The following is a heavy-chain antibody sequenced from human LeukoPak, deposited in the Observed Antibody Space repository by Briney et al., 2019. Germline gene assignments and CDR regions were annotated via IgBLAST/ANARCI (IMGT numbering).Heavy chain of an antibody. CDR1: TDSLSSNSAT. CDR3: ARGNGYPFDY. J-gene: IGHJ4*02. Sequence: QTLSLTCAISTDSLSSNSATWNWVRQSPSRCLEWLGRSYYRSKWYNDYAVSVKGRVTINPDASKKQFSLQLNSVTPEDTAMYYCARGNGYPFDYWGQGTLVTVSS. V-gene: IGHV6-1*01. D-gene: IGHD3-16*01. CDR2: SYYRSKWYN.